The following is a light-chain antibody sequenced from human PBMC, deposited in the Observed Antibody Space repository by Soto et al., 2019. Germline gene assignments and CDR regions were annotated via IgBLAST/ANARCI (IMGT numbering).Light chain of an antibody. V-gene: IGKV3-11*01. CDR3: QQRTDRPPWT. CDR2: DAS. Sequence: EIVLTQSPATLSLSPGERATLSCRASQSIGLAIAWYQHKPGQAPRLLIFDASQRATGIPARFRGSGSGTDFTLSISSLEPEDFAVYYCQQRTDRPPWTFXQGTKLDIK. CDR1: QSIGLA. J-gene: IGKJ1*01.